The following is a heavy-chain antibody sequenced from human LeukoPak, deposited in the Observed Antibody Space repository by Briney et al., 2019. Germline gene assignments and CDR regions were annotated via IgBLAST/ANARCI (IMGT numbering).Heavy chain of an antibody. J-gene: IGHJ4*02. CDR2: ISWNSGSI. CDR1: GFTFDDYA. Sequence: GGSLRLSCAASGFTFDDYAMHWVRQAPGKGLEWVSGISWNSGSIGYADSVKGRFTISRDNAKNSLYLQMNSLRAEDTALYYCAKDIYHQLERGHFDYWGQGTLVTVSS. V-gene: IGHV3-9*01. D-gene: IGHD1-1*01. CDR3: AKDIYHQLERGHFDY.